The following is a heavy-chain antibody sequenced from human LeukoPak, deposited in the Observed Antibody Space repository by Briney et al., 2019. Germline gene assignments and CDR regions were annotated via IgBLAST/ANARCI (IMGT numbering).Heavy chain of an antibody. V-gene: IGHV4-59*01. CDR1: GGSISSYY. CDR3: ARSPSYSSSWSIFDY. CDR2: IYYSGST. D-gene: IGHD6-13*01. Sequence: SETLSLTCTVSGGSISSYYWSWIRQPPGKGLEGIGYIYYSGSTNYNPSLKSRVTISVDTSKNQFSLKLSSVTAADTAVYYCARSPSYSSSWSIFDYWGQGTLVTASS. J-gene: IGHJ4*02.